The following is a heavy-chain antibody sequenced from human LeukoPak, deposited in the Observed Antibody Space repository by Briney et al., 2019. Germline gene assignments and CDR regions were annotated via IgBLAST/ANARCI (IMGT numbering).Heavy chain of an antibody. CDR2: IYSGGTT. CDR1: GFTVSSKY. J-gene: IGHJ4*02. D-gene: IGHD2-2*01. Sequence: GGSLRLSCTASGFTVSSKYMSWVRQAPGKGLKWVSVIYSGGTTYYADSVKGRFTISRDNSKNTLYLQMNSLRAEDTAVYYCGYCSTTSCYADFDYWGQGTLVTVSS. CDR3: GYCSTTSCYADFDY. V-gene: IGHV3-66*01.